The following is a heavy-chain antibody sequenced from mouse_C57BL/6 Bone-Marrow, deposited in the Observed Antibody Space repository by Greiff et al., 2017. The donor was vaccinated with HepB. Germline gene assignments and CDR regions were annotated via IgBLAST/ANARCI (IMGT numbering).Heavy chain of an antibody. CDR2: IDPSDSYT. J-gene: IGHJ4*01. V-gene: IGHV1-50*01. D-gene: IGHD1-1*01. CDR1: GYTFTSYW. CDR3: ASNYGGGAMDY. Sequence: VQLQQPGAELVNPGASVKLSCKASGYTFTSYWMQWVKQRPGQGLEWIGEIDPSDSYTNYNQKFKGKATLTVDTSSSTAYMQLSSLTSEDSAVYYCASNYGGGAMDYWGQGTSVTVSS.